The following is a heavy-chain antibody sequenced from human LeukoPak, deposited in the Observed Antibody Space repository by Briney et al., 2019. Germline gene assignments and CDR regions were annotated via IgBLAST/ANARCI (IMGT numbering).Heavy chain of an antibody. Sequence: GGSLRLSCAASGFTFSAYAMNWVRQAPGKGLEWGSSISGSGGRTYYSDSVKGRFTISRDNSKNTLYLQLNGLRAEDTAVYYCAKEREYYDSSGYAGFDYWGQGTLVTVSS. CDR2: ISGSGGRT. V-gene: IGHV3-23*01. J-gene: IGHJ4*02. CDR1: GFTFSAYA. CDR3: AKEREYYDSSGYAGFDY. D-gene: IGHD3-22*01.